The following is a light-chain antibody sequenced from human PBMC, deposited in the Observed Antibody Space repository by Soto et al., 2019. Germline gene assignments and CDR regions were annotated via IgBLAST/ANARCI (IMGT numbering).Light chain of an antibody. Sequence: DVQMTHAASSLSASVVYRVTVTGRASQSISSYLNWYQQKPGKAPKLLIYAASSLQSGVPSRFSGSGSGTDFTLTISSLQPEDFATYYCQQSYSTPRTFGQGTRLEIK. V-gene: IGKV1-39*01. J-gene: IGKJ5*01. CDR1: QSISSY. CDR2: AAS. CDR3: QQSYSTPRT.